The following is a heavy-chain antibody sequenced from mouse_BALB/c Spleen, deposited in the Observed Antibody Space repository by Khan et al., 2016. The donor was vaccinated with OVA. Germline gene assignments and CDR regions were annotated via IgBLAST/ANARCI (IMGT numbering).Heavy chain of an antibody. CDR3: ARLAYYYDSEGFAY. J-gene: IGHJ3*01. D-gene: IGHD1-1*01. V-gene: IGHV5-6*01. CDR2: VSTGGGYT. CDR1: GFTFSTYD. Sequence: AASGFTFSTYDMSWVRQTPDKRLEWVATVSTGGGYTYYPDSVKGRFTISRDNAKNTLYLQMSSLKSEDTAMFYCARLAYYYDSEGFAYWGQGTLVTVSA.